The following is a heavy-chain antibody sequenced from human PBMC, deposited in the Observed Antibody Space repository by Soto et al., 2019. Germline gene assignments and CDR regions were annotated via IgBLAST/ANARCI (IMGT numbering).Heavy chain of an antibody. Sequence: QVQLVQSGAEVKKPGSSVKVSCKASGGTFSSYTISWVRQAPGQGLEWMGRIIPILGIANYAQKFQGRVTITADKSTSTAYMELSSLRSEDTAGYYCASQDRSDGYNSKYNWFDPWGQGTLVTVSS. V-gene: IGHV1-69*02. CDR1: GGTFSSYT. J-gene: IGHJ5*02. D-gene: IGHD1-1*01. CDR3: ASQDRSDGYNSKYNWFDP. CDR2: IIPILGIA.